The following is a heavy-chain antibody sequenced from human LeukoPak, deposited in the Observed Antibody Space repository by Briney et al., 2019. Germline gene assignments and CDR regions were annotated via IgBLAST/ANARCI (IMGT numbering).Heavy chain of an antibody. CDR3: ASRNMGH. D-gene: IGHD2/OR15-2a*01. V-gene: IGHV4-34*01. J-gene: IGHJ4*02. CDR1: GGSFSGYY. Sequence: SETLSLTCAVYGGSFSGYYWSWIRQPPGKGLEWIGEINHSGSTNYNPSLKSRVTISVDTSKNQFSLKLSSVTAADMAVYYCASRNMGHWGQGTLVTVSS. CDR2: INHSGST.